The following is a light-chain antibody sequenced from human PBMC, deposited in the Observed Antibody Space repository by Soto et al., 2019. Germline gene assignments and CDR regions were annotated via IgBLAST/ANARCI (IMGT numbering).Light chain of an antibody. V-gene: IGKV1-5*01. CDR1: QSLSSR. J-gene: IGKJ1*01. CDR3: QQYNNFWT. CDR2: DAS. Sequence: DIHMTQSPSTLSASVGDRVTITCRASQSLSSRLALYQQKPGKAPELLIYDASSLKSGVPSRFSGSESGTEFTLTISSLQPDDFATYYCQQYNNFWTFGQGTKVDIK.